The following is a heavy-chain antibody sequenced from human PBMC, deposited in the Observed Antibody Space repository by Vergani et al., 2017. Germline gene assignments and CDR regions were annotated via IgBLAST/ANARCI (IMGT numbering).Heavy chain of an antibody. CDR3: ATLPYDFWSGYYSPNVDY. CDR1: GFTSSSYS. D-gene: IGHD3-3*01. Sequence: EVQLVESGGGLVQPGGSLRLSCAASGFTSSSYSMNWVRQAPGKGLEWVSYISSSSSTIYYADSVKGRFTISRDNAKNSLYPQMNSLGAEDTAVSYCATLPYDFWSGYYSPNVDYWGQGTLVTVSS. CDR2: ISSSSSTI. J-gene: IGHJ4*02. V-gene: IGHV3-48*04.